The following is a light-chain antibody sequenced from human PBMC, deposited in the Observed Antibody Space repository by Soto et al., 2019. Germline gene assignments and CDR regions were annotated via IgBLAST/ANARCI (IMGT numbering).Light chain of an antibody. J-gene: IGLJ1*01. V-gene: IGLV1-40*01. Sequence: QSVLTQPPSVSGAPGQRVTISCAGGSSNIGAGFEVHWYQQLPGTAPRLIIYANKNRPSGVPDRFSGSKSGTSASLAITGLQAEDEADYDCQSYDSSLNASYVFGTGTKLTVL. CDR1: SSNIGAGFE. CDR3: QSYDSSLNASYV. CDR2: ANK.